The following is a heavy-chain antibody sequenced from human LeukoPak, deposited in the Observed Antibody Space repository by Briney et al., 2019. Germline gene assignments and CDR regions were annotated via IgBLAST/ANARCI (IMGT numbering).Heavy chain of an antibody. J-gene: IGHJ4*02. CDR3: ATSMIVVVKLDY. CDR2: INPSGGST. V-gene: IGHV1-46*01. Sequence: GASVKVSCKASGYTFTSYYMHWVRQAPGQGLEWMGIINPSGGSTSYAQKFQGRVTMTRDTSTSTVYMKLSSLRSEDTAVYYCATSMIVVVKLDYWGQGTLVTVSS. D-gene: IGHD3-22*01. CDR1: GYTFTSYY.